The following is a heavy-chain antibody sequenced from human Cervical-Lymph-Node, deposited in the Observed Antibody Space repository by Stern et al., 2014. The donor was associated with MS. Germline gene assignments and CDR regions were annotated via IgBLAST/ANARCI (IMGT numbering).Heavy chain of an antibody. D-gene: IGHD6-13*01. J-gene: IGHJ4*02. Sequence: VQLVESGGGVVQPGRSLRLSCAASGFSFSSYAMHWVRQAPGKGREWGALIWYDVINPYYADSVTVRFTISRDNFKNTLYLQMNSLRAEDTAVYYCASAYSSSHYYFDYCGQGTLVAVSS. CDR2: IWYDVINP. CDR3: ASAYSSSHYYFDY. V-gene: IGHV3-33*01. CDR1: GFSFSSYA.